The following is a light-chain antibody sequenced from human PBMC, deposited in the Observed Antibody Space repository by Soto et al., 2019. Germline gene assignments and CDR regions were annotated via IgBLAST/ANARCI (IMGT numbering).Light chain of an antibody. CDR3: QQYYITPLT. J-gene: IGKJ4*01. CDR2: WAS. Sequence: DIVMTQSPDSLTVSLGERATINCKSSQSVLYTSNNNNYLAWYQQKPGQPPKLLIYWASTRESGVPDRFSGSGSGTDFTLTISSLQAEDVALYYCQQYYITPLTFGGGTKVEIK. CDR1: QSVLYTSNNNNY. V-gene: IGKV4-1*01.